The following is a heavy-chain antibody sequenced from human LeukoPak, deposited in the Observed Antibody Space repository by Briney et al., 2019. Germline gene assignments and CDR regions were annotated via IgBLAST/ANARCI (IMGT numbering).Heavy chain of an antibody. CDR2: INPNSGGT. D-gene: IGHD5-12*01. J-gene: IGHJ6*03. CDR1: GYTFTGYY. Sequence: ASVKVSCKASGYTFTGYYMHWVRQAPGQGLEWMGWINPNSGGTNYAQKFQGRVTMTRDTSISTAYMELSRLRSDDTAVYYCAVANYYYYYYMDVWGKGTTVTVSS. CDR3: AVANYYYYYYMDV. V-gene: IGHV1-2*02.